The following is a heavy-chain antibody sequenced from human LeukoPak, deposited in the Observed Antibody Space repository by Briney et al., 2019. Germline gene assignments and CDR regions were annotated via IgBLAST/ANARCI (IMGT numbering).Heavy chain of an antibody. V-gene: IGHV6-1*01. CDR3: ARDPGAFDI. Sequence: SQTLSLTCAISGDSVSANSVAWNWIRQSPSRGLEWLGRTYYRSKWYNDYGTSVKSRITINPDTSKNQFSLQLNSVTPEDTAVCYCARDPGAFDIWGQGTVVTVSS. CDR2: TYYRSKWYN. J-gene: IGHJ3*02. CDR1: GDSVSANSVA.